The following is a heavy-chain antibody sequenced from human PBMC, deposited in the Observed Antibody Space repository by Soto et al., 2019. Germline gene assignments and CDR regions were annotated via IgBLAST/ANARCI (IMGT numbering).Heavy chain of an antibody. CDR3: VKEGWVDYDFWSGYYGYYYGMDV. V-gene: IGHV3-64D*08. Sequence: GGSLRLSCSASGFTFSSYAMHWVRQAPGKGLENVSAFSIIGVSTYYADSVNGRFTISRDNSKNTLYLQISSLRAEDTAVYYCVKEGWVDYDFWSGYYGYYYGMDVWGQGTTVTVSS. CDR1: GFTFSSYA. CDR2: FSIIGVST. J-gene: IGHJ6*02. D-gene: IGHD3-3*01.